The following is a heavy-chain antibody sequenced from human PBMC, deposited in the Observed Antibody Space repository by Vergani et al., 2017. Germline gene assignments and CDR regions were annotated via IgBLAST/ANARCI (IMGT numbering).Heavy chain of an antibody. Sequence: VQLLESGGGLVQPGGSLRLSCAASGFTFSSYAMSWVRQAPGKGLEWVSAISGSGGSTYYADSVKGRFTISRDNSKNTLYLQMNSLRAEDTAVYYCAKVPLYYYDSSGYKVGDDYWGQGTLVTVSS. J-gene: IGHJ4*02. D-gene: IGHD3-22*01. CDR1: GFTFSSYA. CDR2: ISGSGGST. V-gene: IGHV3-23*01. CDR3: AKVPLYYYDSSGYKVGDDY.